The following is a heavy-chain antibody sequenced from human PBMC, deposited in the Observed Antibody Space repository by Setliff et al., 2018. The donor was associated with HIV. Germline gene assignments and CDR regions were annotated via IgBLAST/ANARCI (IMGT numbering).Heavy chain of an antibody. CDR3: ARDGGSSGWYFVLGYSDY. CDR2: MYYTGST. CDR1: AGSTDSGSYY. Sequence: SETLSLTCTVSAGSTDSGSYYWAWIRQPPGKGLEWIGSMYYTGSTYYNPSLKSRVTISIDTPKNQFSLKLNSVTAADTAMYYCARDGGSSGWYFVLGYSDYWGPGTLVTVS. J-gene: IGHJ4*02. V-gene: IGHV4-39*02. D-gene: IGHD6-19*01.